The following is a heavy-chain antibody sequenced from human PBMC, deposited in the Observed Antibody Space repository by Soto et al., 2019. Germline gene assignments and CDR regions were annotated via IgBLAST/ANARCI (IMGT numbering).Heavy chain of an antibody. CDR2: ISGSGGST. D-gene: IGHD6-19*01. J-gene: IGHJ5*02. Sequence: GGSLRLSCAASGFTFSSYAMSWVRQAPGKGLEWVSAISGSGGSTYYADSVKGRFTISRDNSKNTLYLQMNSLRAEDTAVYYCAKGKGSGWQDGNWFDPWGQGTLVTVSS. CDR1: GFTFSSYA. CDR3: AKGKGSGWQDGNWFDP. V-gene: IGHV3-23*01.